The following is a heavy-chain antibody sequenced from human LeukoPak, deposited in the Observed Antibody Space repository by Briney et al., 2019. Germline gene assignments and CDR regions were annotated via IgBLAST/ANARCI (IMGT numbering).Heavy chain of an antibody. CDR1: GYTFTSYG. J-gene: IGHJ5*02. CDR3: ARVNSHRSGSYNWFDP. CDR2: ISAYNGNT. D-gene: IGHD1-26*01. Sequence: GSSVKVSCKASGYTFTSYGISWVRQAPGQGLEWMGWISAYNGNTNYAQKLQGRVTVTTDTSTSTVYMELRSLRSDDTAVYYCARVNSHRSGSYNWFDPWGQGTLVTVSS. V-gene: IGHV1-18*01.